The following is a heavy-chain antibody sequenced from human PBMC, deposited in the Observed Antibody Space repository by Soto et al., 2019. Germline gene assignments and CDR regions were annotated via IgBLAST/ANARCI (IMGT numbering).Heavy chain of an antibody. J-gene: IGHJ6*02. CDR3: AVPLGYCSSTSCYTPYYYYGMDV. CDR1: GYTFTGYY. CDR2: INPNSGGT. D-gene: IGHD2-2*02. Sequence: ASMKVSCKASGYTFTGYYMHWVRQAPGQGLEWMGWINPNSGGTNYAQKFQGRVTMTRDTSISTAYMELSRLRSDDTAVYYCAVPLGYCSSTSCYTPYYYYGMDVWGQGTTVTVSS. V-gene: IGHV1-2*02.